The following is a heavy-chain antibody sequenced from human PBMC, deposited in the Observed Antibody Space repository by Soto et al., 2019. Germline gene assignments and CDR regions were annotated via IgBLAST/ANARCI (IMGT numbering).Heavy chain of an antibody. CDR2: ISSSGSTI. CDR3: AREWSASYHWFDP. CDR1: GFTFSSYE. J-gene: IGHJ5*02. D-gene: IGHD3-16*02. Sequence: QTGGSLRLSCAASGFTFSSYEMNWVRQAPGKGLEWVSYISSSGSTIYYADSVKGRFTISRDNAKNSLYLQMNSLRAEDTAVYYCAREWSASYHWFDPWGQGTLVTVSS. V-gene: IGHV3-48*03.